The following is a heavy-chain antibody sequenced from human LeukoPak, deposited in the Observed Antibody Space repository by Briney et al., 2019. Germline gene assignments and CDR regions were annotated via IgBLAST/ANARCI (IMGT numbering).Heavy chain of an antibody. CDR3: ASSIASFLFDY. CDR2: INHSGST. CDR1: GGSFSGYY. J-gene: IGHJ4*02. V-gene: IGHV4-34*01. D-gene: IGHD2-21*01. Sequence: KPSETLSLTCAVYGGSFSGYYWSWIRQPPGKGLEWIGEINHSGSTNYNPSLESRVTISVDTSKNQFSLKLSSVTAADTAVYYCASSIASFLFDYWGQGTLVTVSS.